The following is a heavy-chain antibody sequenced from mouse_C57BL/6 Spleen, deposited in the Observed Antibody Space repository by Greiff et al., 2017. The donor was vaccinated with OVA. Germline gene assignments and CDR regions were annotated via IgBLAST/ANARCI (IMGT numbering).Heavy chain of an antibody. CDR3: ARGIICYDYDRVYAMDY. Sequence: QVQLQQPGAELVKPGASVKLSCKASGYTFTSYWMHWVKQRPGQGLEWIGMIHPNSGSTNYNEKFKSKATLTVDKSSSTAYMQLSSLTSEDSAVYYCARGIICYDYDRVYAMDYWGQGTSVTVSS. V-gene: IGHV1-64*01. CDR1: GYTFTSYW. CDR2: IHPNSGST. J-gene: IGHJ4*01. D-gene: IGHD2-4*01.